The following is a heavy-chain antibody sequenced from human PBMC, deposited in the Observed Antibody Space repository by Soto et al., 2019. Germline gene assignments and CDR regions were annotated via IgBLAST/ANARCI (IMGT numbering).Heavy chain of an antibody. J-gene: IGHJ4*02. D-gene: IGHD1-26*01. Sequence: ESGGGLVKPGGSLRLSCAASGFTFSNVWMSWVRQAPGKGLEWVGRIRREIDGGTREYAAPVKGRFTISRDDSKNTVYLQMNSLKSEDTAVYFCATEGSGCCNSWGQGTLVTVSS. CDR2: IRREIDGGTR. CDR1: GFTFSNVW. CDR3: ATEGSGCCNS. V-gene: IGHV3-15*01.